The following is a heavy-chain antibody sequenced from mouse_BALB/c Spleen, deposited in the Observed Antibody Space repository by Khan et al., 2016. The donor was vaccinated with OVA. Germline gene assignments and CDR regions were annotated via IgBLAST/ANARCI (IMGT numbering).Heavy chain of an antibody. Sequence: VKLLESGAELAKPWASVKMSCKASGYTFPTYWMHWVKQRPGQGLEWIGYIDPSTGYTEYNQKFKDKATFNTDKSSRTAYMQLSSLTSEGSAVYYCSRRGVNDVFAYWGQGTLVTVSA. J-gene: IGHJ3*01. CDR1: GYTFPTYW. V-gene: IGHV1-7*01. CDR3: SRRGVNDVFAY. CDR2: IDPSTGYT. D-gene: IGHD2-3*01.